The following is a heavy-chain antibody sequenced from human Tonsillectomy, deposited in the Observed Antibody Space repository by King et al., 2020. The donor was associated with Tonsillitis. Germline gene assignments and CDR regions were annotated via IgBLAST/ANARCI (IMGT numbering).Heavy chain of an antibody. D-gene: IGHD1/OR15-1a*01. CDR1: GYTFTNYY. CDR2: MNPSDGST. V-gene: IGHV1-46*01. Sequence: VQLVESGAEVKKPGASVKVSCKASGYTFTNYYIHWVRQAPGQGLEWLGIMNPSDGSTSYAQKFQGRVIMTTDTSTSTVYVELSGLRSEDTAVYYCARASLLTNYYFDYWGQGTLVTVSS. CDR3: ARASLLTNYYFDY. J-gene: IGHJ4*02.